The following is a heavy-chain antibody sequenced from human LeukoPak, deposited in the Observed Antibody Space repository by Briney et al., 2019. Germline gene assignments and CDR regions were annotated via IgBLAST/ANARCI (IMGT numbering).Heavy chain of an antibody. J-gene: IGHJ4*02. CDR3: AKVLYSSSWYEDY. Sequence: GGSLRHSCAASGFTFSSYAMSWVRQAPGKGLEWVSAISGSGGSTYYADSVKGRFTISRDNSKNTLYLQMNSLRAEDTAVYYCAKVLYSSSWYEDYWGQGTLVTVSS. CDR1: GFTFSSYA. D-gene: IGHD6-13*01. CDR2: ISGSGGST. V-gene: IGHV3-23*01.